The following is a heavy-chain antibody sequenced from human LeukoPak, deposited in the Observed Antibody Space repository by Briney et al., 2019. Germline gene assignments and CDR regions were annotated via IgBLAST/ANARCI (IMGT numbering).Heavy chain of an antibody. CDR1: GYTFTSYG. CDR3: AISTSIAARSGYFDY. CDR2: ISAYNGNT. J-gene: IGHJ4*02. V-gene: IGHV1-18*01. D-gene: IGHD6-6*01. Sequence: ASVKVSCKASGYTFTSYGISWVRQAPGQGLEWMGWISAYNGNTNYAQKLQGRVTMTTDTSTSTAYMELRSLRSDDTAVYYCAISTSIAARSGYFDYWGQGTLVTVSS.